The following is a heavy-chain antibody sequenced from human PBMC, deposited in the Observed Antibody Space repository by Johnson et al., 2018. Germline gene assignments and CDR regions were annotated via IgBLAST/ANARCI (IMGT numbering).Heavy chain of an antibody. Sequence: QVQLQESGGGVVQPGRSLRLSCVVPGFTFTNYGLHWVRQAPGKGLEWVAVISKDGRNKYYADSVKGRFTISRENSKRTLFLQMNSLKSEDTAVYYCAKGDYSQADYKDVWGKGTAVTVSS. CDR1: GFTFTNYG. J-gene: IGHJ6*03. V-gene: IGHV3-30*18. CDR2: ISKDGRNK. D-gene: IGHD4-11*01. CDR3: AKGDYSQADYKDV.